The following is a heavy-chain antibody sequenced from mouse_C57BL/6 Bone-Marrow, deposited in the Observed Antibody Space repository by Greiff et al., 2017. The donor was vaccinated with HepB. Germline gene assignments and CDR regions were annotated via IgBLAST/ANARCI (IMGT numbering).Heavy chain of an antibody. Sequence: LQESGPELVKPGASVKISCKASGYAFSSSWMNWVKQRPGKGLEWIGRIYPGDGDTNYNGKFKGKATLTADKSSSTAYMQLSSLTSEDSAVYFCARSEAPSEGYFDYWGQGTTLTVSS. CDR3: ARSEAPSEGYFDY. CDR1: GYAFSSSW. CDR2: IYPGDGDT. J-gene: IGHJ2*01. V-gene: IGHV1-82*01.